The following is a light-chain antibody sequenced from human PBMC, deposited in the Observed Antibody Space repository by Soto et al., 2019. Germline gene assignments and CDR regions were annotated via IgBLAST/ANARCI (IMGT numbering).Light chain of an antibody. CDR3: SSYTSSSTLYV. Sequence: ALTQPASVSGSPGQSITISCAGTSSDIGGYNYVSWYQQHPGKAPKVMIYEVSNRPSGVSNRFSGSKSGNTASLTISGLQAEDEADYYCSSYTSSSTLYVFGSGTKVTVL. V-gene: IGLV2-14*01. CDR2: EVS. J-gene: IGLJ1*01. CDR1: SSDIGGYNY.